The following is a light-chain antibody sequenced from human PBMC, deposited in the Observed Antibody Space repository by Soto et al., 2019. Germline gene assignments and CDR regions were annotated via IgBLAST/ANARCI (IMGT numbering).Light chain of an antibody. V-gene: IGKV3-15*01. Sequence: EIVMTQSPATLSVSPGERATLSCRASQSVSSNLAWYQQKPGQAPRLLIYGASTRATGIPARFSGSGSGTEFTLTISSLHSEDFAVYDCQQYNNWPPWTFDQGTNVEIK. CDR2: GAS. CDR3: QQYNNWPPWT. CDR1: QSVSSN. J-gene: IGKJ1*01.